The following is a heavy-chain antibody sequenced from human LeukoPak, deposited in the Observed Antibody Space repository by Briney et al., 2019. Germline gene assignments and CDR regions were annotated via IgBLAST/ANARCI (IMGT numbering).Heavy chain of an antibody. J-gene: IGHJ4*02. CDR2: ISWNSGSA. CDR1: GFTFDDYS. D-gene: IGHD5-12*01. CDR3: AKDRTYSAYAALDY. Sequence: GRSLRLSXAASGFTFDDYSMHWVRQAPGKGLEWLSGISWNSGSAGYADSVKGRFTISRDSAKNSLYLQMNSLRTEDTALYYCAKDRTYSAYAALDYWGQGTLVTVSS. V-gene: IGHV3-9*01.